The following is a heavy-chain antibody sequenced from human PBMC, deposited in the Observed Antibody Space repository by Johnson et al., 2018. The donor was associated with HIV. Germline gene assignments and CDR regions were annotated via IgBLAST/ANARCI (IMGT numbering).Heavy chain of an antibody. J-gene: IGHJ3*02. CDR2: IRWHSGRI. CDR1: GFTVSSNY. CDR3: AKDTYSHRLTVTESGFDI. V-gene: IGHV3-9*01. Sequence: VQLVESGGGLIQPGGSLRLSCAASGFTVSSNYMSWVRQAPGKGLEWVSGIRWHSGRIAYADSVKGRFTLSRDNAKNSLYVKMNSLRAEDTAVYYCAKDTYSHRLTVTESGFDIWGQGTMVTVSS. D-gene: IGHD4-11*01.